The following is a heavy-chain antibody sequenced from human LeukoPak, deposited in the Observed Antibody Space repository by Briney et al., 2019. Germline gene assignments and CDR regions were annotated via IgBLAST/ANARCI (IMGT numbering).Heavy chain of an antibody. CDR3: AKDGCSSTSRGLCSFDP. CDR1: GFTFSSYG. V-gene: IGHV3-33*06. Sequence: GGPLRLSCAASGFTFSSYGMHWVRQAPGKGLEWVAVIWYDGSNKYYADSVKGRFTISRDNSKNTLYLQMNSLRAEDTAVYYCAKDGCSSTSRGLCSFDPWGQGTLVTVSS. J-gene: IGHJ5*02. CDR2: IWYDGSNK. D-gene: IGHD2-2*01.